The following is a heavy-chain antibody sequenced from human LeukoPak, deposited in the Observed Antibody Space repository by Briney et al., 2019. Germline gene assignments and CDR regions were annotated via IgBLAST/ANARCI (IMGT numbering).Heavy chain of an antibody. CDR1: GYSISSGYY. CDR2: VYHSGST. D-gene: IGHD4/OR15-4a*01. J-gene: IGHJ4*02. Sequence: NPSETLSLTCTVSGYSISSGYYWGWIRQPPGKGLEWIGSVYHSGSTYYNPSLKSRVTISVDTSKNQFSLKLSSVTAADTAVYYCASGYFGGYWGQGTLVTVSS. V-gene: IGHV4-38-2*02. CDR3: ASGYFGGY.